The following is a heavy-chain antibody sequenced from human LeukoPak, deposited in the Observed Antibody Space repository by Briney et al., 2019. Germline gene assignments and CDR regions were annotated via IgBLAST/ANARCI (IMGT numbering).Heavy chain of an antibody. CDR2: ITSSSSYI. J-gene: IGHJ4*02. D-gene: IGHD1-26*01. CDR1: GFTFSSYS. V-gene: IGHV3-21*01. Sequence: GGSLRLSCAASGFTFSSYSMNWVRQAPGKGLEWVSSITSSSSYIYYADSVKGRFTISRDNAKNSLYLQMNSLRVEDTAVYYCARDKMSGATLLDYWGQGTLVTVSS. CDR3: ARDKMSGATLLDY.